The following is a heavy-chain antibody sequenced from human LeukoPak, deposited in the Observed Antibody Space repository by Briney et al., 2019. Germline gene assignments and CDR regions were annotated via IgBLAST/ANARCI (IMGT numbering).Heavy chain of an antibody. J-gene: IGHJ4*02. V-gene: IGHV3-21*04. Sequence: NPGGSLRLSCAASGFTFNDCSMNWVRQAPGKGLEWVSSISSGSSHIYYADSVKGRFTISRDNAKNSLYLQMNSLRAEDTAVYYCAKFRGSSSWYYSFDYWGQGTLVTVSS. D-gene: IGHD6-13*01. CDR3: AKFRGSSSWYYSFDY. CDR1: GFTFNDCS. CDR2: ISSGSSHI.